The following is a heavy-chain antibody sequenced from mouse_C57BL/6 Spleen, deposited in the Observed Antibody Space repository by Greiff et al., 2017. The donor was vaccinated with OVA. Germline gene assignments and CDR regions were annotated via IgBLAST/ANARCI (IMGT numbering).Heavy chain of an antibody. D-gene: IGHD1-1*01. Sequence: ESGPGLVKPSQSLSLTCSVTGYSITSGYYWNWIRQFPGNKLEWMGYISYDGSNNYNPSLKNRISITRDTSKNQFFLKLNSVTTEDTATYYCARVGTTVVATNWYFDVWGTGTTVTVSS. CDR1: GYSITSGYY. J-gene: IGHJ1*03. CDR3: ARVGTTVVATNWYFDV. V-gene: IGHV3-6*01. CDR2: ISYDGSN.